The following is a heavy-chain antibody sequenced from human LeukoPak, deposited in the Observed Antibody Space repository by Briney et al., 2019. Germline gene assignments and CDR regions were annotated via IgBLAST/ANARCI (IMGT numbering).Heavy chain of an antibody. V-gene: IGHV4-59*01. CDR2: IYYSGST. CDR1: GSSISSYY. CDR3: ARGGMAAAGVYYYMDV. D-gene: IGHD6-13*01. Sequence: SETLSLTCTVSGSSISSYYWSWIRQPPGKGLEWIGYIYYSGSTNYNPSLKSRVTISVDTSKNQFSLKLSSVTAADTAVYYCARGGMAAAGVYYYMDVWGKGTTVTVSS. J-gene: IGHJ6*03.